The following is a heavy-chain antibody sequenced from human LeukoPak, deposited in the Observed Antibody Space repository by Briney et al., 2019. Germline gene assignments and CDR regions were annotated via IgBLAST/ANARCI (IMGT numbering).Heavy chain of an antibody. D-gene: IGHD4-23*01. V-gene: IGHV4-59*01. CDR1: GGSISRYY. J-gene: IGHJ4*02. Sequence: SETLSLTCTVSGGSISRYYWSWIRQPPGKGLEWIGYIYYSGSTNYNPSLKSRVTISVDTSKNQFSLKLSSVTAADTAVYYCARGRGGNSDYWGQGTLVTVSS. CDR3: ARGRGGNSDY. CDR2: IYYSGST.